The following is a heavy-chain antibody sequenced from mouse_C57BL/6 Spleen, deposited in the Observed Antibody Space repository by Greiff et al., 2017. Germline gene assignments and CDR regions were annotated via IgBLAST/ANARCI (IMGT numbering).Heavy chain of an antibody. Sequence: QVQLQQPGAELVKPGASVKMSCKASGYTFTSYWITWVKQRPGQGLEWIGDIYPGSGSTNYNEKFKSKATLTVDTSSSTAYMQRSSLTSEDSAVYYCARYYSNSYAMDYWGQGTSVTVSS. CDR1: GYTFTSYW. CDR2: IYPGSGST. J-gene: IGHJ4*01. V-gene: IGHV1-55*01. CDR3: ARYYSNSYAMDY. D-gene: IGHD2-5*01.